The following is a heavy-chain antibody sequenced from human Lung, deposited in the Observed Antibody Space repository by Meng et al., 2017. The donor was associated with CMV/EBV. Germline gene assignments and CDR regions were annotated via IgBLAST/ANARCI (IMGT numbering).Heavy chain of an antibody. Sequence: GGSLRLXCAASGFTFSSYEMNWVRQAPGKGLEWVSYISSSGSTIYYADSVKGRFTISRDNAKNSLYLQMNSLRAEDTAVYYCARVPRSRYYYYGMDVWGQGNXVNGAS. CDR3: ARVPRSRYYYYGMDV. V-gene: IGHV3-48*03. J-gene: IGHJ6*01. CDR1: GFTFSSYE. D-gene: IGHD3-10*01. CDR2: ISSSGSTI.